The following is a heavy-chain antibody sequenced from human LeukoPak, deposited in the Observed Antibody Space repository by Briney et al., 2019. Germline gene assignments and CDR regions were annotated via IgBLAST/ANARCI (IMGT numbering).Heavy chain of an antibody. CDR2: ISYDGSNK. CDR1: GFTFSSYG. CDR3: AKHLYDY. V-gene: IGHV3-30*18. Sequence: GGSLRLSCAASGFTFSSYGMHWVRQAPGKGLEWVAVISYDGSNKYYADSVKGRFTISRDDSKNTLYLQMNSLRAEDTAVYDCAKHLYDYWGQGTLVTVSS. J-gene: IGHJ4*02.